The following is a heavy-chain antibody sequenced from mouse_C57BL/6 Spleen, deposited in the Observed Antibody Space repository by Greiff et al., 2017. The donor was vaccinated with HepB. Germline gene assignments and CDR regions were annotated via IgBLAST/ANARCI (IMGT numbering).Heavy chain of an antibody. J-gene: IGHJ4*01. V-gene: IGHV1-69*01. D-gene: IGHD1-1*01. CDR3: ARGIYYYGSTH. CDR1: GYTFTSYW. Sequence: QVQLQQPGAELVMPGASVKLSCKASGYTFTSYWMHWVKQRPGQGLEWIGEIDPSDSYTNYNQKFKGKSTLTVDKSSSTAYMQLSSLTSEDSAVYYCARGIYYYGSTHWCQGTSVTVSS. CDR2: IDPSDSYT.